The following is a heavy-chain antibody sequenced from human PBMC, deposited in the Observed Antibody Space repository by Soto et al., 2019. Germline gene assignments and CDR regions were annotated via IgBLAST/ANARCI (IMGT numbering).Heavy chain of an antibody. D-gene: IGHD5-12*01. J-gene: IGHJ4*02. CDR2: IIPIFSTA. Sequence: QVQLVQSGAEVKRPASSVKVACKASGGTFGSYSIAWVRQAPGQGLEWMGYIIPIFSTANYAQKFQDRVTISADRSTSTTYMELISLTSEDTAVYYCAGGYGYSGALDYWGQGTQVTVSS. CDR3: AGGYGYSGALDY. V-gene: IGHV1-69*06. CDR1: GGTFGSYS.